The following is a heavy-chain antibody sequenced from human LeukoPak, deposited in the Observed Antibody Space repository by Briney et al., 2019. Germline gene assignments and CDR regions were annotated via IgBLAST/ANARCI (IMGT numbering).Heavy chain of an antibody. CDR2: INHSGST. Sequence: SQTLSLTCAVSGGSISNGDYSWTWIRQPPGKGLEWIGEINHSGSTNYNPSLKSRVTISVDTSKNQFSLKLSSVTAADTAVYYCARNGRIDYWGQGTLVTVSS. J-gene: IGHJ4*02. CDR3: ARNGRIDY. CDR1: GGSISNGDYS. D-gene: IGHD2-8*01. V-gene: IGHV4-30-2*01.